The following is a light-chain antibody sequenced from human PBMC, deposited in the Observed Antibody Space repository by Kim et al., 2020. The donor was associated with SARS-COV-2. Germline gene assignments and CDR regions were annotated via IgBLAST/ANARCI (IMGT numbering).Light chain of an antibody. CDR1: NIGTYN. CDR2: MDD. Sequence: SYELTQPLSVSVALGQTASITCGGNNIGTYNVHWYQLKPGQAPVMVIYMDDNRPSGIPERFSGPNSGHTATLTIRRAQSGDEADYYCQVWTSTTAVFGTG. J-gene: IGLJ1*01. CDR3: QVWTSTTAV. V-gene: IGLV3-9*01.